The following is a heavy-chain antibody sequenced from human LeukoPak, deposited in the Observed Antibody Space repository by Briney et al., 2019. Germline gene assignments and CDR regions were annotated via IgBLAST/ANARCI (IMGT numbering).Heavy chain of an antibody. Sequence: GGSLRLSCAASGFTFSSYWMHWVRQAPGKGLVWVSRINTDGSSTSYADSVKGRFTISRDNAKNTLYLQMNSLRAEDTAVYYCARGWRCSSTSCWRVYWGQGTLVTVSS. D-gene: IGHD2-2*01. V-gene: IGHV3-74*01. J-gene: IGHJ4*02. CDR2: INTDGSST. CDR1: GFTFSSYW. CDR3: ARGWRCSSTSCWRVY.